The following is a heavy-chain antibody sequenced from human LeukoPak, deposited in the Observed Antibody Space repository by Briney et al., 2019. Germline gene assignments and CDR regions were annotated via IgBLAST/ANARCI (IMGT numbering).Heavy chain of an antibody. CDR3: AKLWLDNDSSGYYSQLSHYYYYMDV. D-gene: IGHD3-22*01. CDR2: ISGRGGST. J-gene: IGHJ6*03. CDR1: GFTFSSYA. Sequence: GGSLRLSCAASGFTFSSYAMSWVRQAPGKGLEWVSAISGRGGSTYYADSVKGRFTISRDNSKNTLYLQMNSLRAEDTAVYYCAKLWLDNDSSGYYSQLSHYYYYMDVWGKGTTVTVSS. V-gene: IGHV3-23*01.